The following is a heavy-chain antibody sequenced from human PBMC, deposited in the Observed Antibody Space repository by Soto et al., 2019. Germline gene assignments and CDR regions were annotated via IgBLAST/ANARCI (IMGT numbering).Heavy chain of an antibody. CDR3: ARGNGNNCGYFDY. J-gene: IGHJ4*02. V-gene: IGHV3-33*01. CDR2: IWYDGGNK. Sequence: PGGSLRLSCAASGLSFSTYGMHWVRQAPGKGLEWVAVIWYDGGNKFYADSVKGRFTISRDNSKSTLYLQMSSLRVEDTAVYYCARGNGNNCGYFDYWGQGTQVTVSS. D-gene: IGHD1-1*01. CDR1: GLSFSTYG.